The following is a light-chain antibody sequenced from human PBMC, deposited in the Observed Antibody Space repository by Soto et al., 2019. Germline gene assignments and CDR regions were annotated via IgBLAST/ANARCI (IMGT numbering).Light chain of an antibody. CDR3: QQYARWPIT. CDR1: QSVNSN. V-gene: IGKV3-15*01. J-gene: IGKJ5*01. CDR2: GAS. Sequence: EIVRTHSPCTLSLSPLYRATLSFMASQSVNSNLGWYQQKPGQAPRLLIYGASTRAAGLPARFSGSGSGTEFTLTISSLQSEDFAVYYCQQYARWPITFGQGARLEIK.